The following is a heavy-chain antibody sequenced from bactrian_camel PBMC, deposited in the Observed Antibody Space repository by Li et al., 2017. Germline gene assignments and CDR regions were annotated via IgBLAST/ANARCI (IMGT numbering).Heavy chain of an antibody. CDR1: GFPYSTYC. J-gene: IGHJ4*01. CDR3: VDDCYGSRYYLARRTNV. D-gene: IGHD6*01. Sequence: HVQLVESGGGSVQAGGSLRLSCAVSGFPYSTYCMGWFRQAPGKQREGVAGIDSDGTTSYIDSVKGRFTISRENDKNTVYLQMNNLKPEDTAMYYCVDDCYGSRYYLARRTNVWGQGTQVTVS. V-gene: IGHV3S53*01. CDR2: IDSDGTT.